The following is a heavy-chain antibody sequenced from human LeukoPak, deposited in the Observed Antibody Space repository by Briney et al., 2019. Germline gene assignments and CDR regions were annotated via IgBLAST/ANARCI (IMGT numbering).Heavy chain of an antibody. Sequence: GASVKVSCKASGYTFTSYYMHWVRQAPGQGLEWMGIINPSGGSTSYAQKFQGRVTLTRDTSISTTYMELNRLRSDDTAMYYCARVRSVVSSGDGLDVWGQGTTVTVSS. J-gene: IGHJ6*02. V-gene: IGHV1-46*01. D-gene: IGHD6-19*01. CDR3: ARVRSVVSSGDGLDV. CDR2: INPSGGST. CDR1: GYTFTSYY.